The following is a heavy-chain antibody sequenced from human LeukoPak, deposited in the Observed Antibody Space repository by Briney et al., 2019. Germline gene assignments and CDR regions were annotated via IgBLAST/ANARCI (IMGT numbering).Heavy chain of an antibody. V-gene: IGHV1-18*01. D-gene: IGHD3-3*01. CDR1: GYTFTSYG. CDR3: ARDQDFWSGPDYYGMDV. J-gene: IGHJ6*02. CDR2: ISAYNGNT. Sequence: ASVKVSCKASGYTFTSYGISWVRQAPGQGLEWMGWISAYNGNTNYAQKLQGRVTMTTDTSTSTAYMELRSLRSDDTAVYYCARDQDFWSGPDYYGMDVWGQGTTVTVSS.